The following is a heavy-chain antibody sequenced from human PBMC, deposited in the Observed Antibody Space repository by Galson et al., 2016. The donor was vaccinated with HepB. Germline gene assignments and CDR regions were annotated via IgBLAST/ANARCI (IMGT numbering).Heavy chain of an antibody. J-gene: IGHJ4*02. D-gene: IGHD5-24*01. V-gene: IGHV1-69*06. Sequence: SVKVSCKASGGTFSKYVITWVRQAPGQGLDWMGGIVPIFGTVNYAQKFQGRVTITADKFTSTAYMELSSLRSEDTAVYYCARLDAYNYPYYFDYWGQGTLVTVS. CDR3: ARLDAYNYPYYFDY. CDR2: IVPIFGTV. CDR1: GGTFSKYV.